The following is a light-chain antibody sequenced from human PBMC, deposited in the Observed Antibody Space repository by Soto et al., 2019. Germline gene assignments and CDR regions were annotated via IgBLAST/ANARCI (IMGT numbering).Light chain of an antibody. Sequence: EIVMTQSPATLSVSPGERATLSCRASQSVSTNLAWYQQKPGQAPRLLIYGASTRATGIPARFSGSGSETEFTLTISSLQSVDFAVYYCQQYRSWPPTYTFGQGTELEIK. CDR3: QQYRSWPPTYT. CDR2: GAS. V-gene: IGKV3-15*01. CDR1: QSVSTN. J-gene: IGKJ2*01.